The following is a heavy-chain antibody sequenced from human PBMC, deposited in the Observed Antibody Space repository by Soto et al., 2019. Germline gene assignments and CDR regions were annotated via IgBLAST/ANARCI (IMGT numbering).Heavy chain of an antibody. CDR1: GITFNNYT. V-gene: IGHV1-69*08. CDR2: VIPLLDAS. Sequence: QVQLVQSGAEVKKPGSSVKISCTASGITFNNYTFSWVRRAPGQGLEWMGRVIPLLDASNYEEKFQDRVTIPADRSPSSAYMELSGLKSEDSAIYYCASGKSQMTQDRMGFYYYMDVWGKGTTITVSS. J-gene: IGHJ6*03. D-gene: IGHD1-1*01. CDR3: ASGKSQMTQDRMGFYYYMDV.